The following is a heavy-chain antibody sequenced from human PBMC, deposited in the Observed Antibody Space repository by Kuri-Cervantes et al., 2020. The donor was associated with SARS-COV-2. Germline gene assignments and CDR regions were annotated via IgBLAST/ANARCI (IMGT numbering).Heavy chain of an antibody. J-gene: IGHJ4*02. CDR3: ARRSGYCSSTSCYFFDY. V-gene: IGHV4-38-2*02. Sequence: SETLSLTCTVSGYSISSGHYWGWIRQPPGKGLEWIGSIYHSGSTYYNPSLKSRVTISVDTSKNQFSLKLSSVTAADTAVYYCARRSGYCSSTSCYFFDYWGQGTLVTVSS. CDR1: GYSISSGHY. CDR2: IYHSGST. D-gene: IGHD2-2*01.